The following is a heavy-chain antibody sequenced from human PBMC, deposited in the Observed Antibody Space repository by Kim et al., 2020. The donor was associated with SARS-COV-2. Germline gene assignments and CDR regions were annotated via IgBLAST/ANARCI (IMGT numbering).Heavy chain of an antibody. Sequence: GGSLRLSCAASGFTVSNNYMSWVRQAAGKGLEWVSSINSGGATYHADAAKGRFTITRNNSTDTPYFQMNSLRAAETTGIYFSTGSYRRGWYF. D-gene: IGHD1-26*01. CDR2: INSGGAT. CDR3: STGSYRRGWYF. CDR1: GFTVSNNY. J-gene: IGHJ2*01. V-gene: IGHV3-53*01.